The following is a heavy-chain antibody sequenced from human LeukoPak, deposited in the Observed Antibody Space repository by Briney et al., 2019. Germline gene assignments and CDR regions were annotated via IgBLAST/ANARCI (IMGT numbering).Heavy chain of an antibody. J-gene: IGHJ4*02. Sequence: GGSLRLSCAASGFTFSSYSMNWVRQAPGKGLEWVSSISSSSSYIYYADSVKGRFTISRDNAKNSLYLQMNSLRAEDTAVYYCARGTASSGYYLDYWGQGTLVTVSS. V-gene: IGHV3-21*01. D-gene: IGHD3-22*01. CDR3: ARGTASSGYYLDY. CDR1: GFTFSSYS. CDR2: ISSSSSYI.